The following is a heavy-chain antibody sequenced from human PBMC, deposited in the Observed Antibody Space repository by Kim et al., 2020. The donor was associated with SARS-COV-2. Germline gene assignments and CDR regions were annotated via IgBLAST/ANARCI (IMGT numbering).Heavy chain of an antibody. CDR2: IYYSGST. CDR3: ASLGPEAFDI. V-gene: IGHV4-39*01. CDR1: GGSISSSSYY. Sequence: SETLSLTCTVSGGSISSSSYYWGWIRQPPGKGLEWIGSIYYSGSTYYNPSLKSRVTISVDTSKNQFSLKLSSVTAADTAVYYCASLGPEAFDIWGQGTMVTVSS. J-gene: IGHJ3*02.